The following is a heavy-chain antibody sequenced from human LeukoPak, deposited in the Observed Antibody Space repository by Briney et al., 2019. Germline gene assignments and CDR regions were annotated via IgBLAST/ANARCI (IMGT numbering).Heavy chain of an antibody. CDR3: ARDRGGLQFDWFDP. J-gene: IGHJ5*02. V-gene: IGHV3-30*01. Sequence: QPARSLRLSCAASGFTFSSYAMHWVRQAPGKGLERVAVISYDGSNKYYADSVKDRFTISRDNSKNTLYLQMNSLRAEDTAVYYCARDRGGLQFDWFDPWGQGTLVTVSS. CDR2: ISYDGSNK. D-gene: IGHD5-24*01. CDR1: GFTFSSYA.